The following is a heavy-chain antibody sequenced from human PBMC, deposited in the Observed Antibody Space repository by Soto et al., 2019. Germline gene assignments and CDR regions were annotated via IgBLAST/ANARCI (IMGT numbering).Heavy chain of an antibody. CDR3: ARQIAPPHYYGSGSYYNRLYYYYGMDV. CDR2: IDPSDSYT. D-gene: IGHD3-10*01. J-gene: IGHJ6*02. Sequence: PGESLKISSKGSGYRFTSYWISWVHQMPGEGLEWMVRIDPSDSYTNYSPSFQGHVTISADKSISTAYLQWSSLKASDTAMYYCARQIAPPHYYGSGSYYNRLYYYYGMDVWGQGTTVTVSS. V-gene: IGHV5-10-1*01. CDR1: GYRFTSYW.